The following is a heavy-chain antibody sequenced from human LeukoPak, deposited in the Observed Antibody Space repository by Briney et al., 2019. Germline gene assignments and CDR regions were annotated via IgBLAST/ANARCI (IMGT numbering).Heavy chain of an antibody. V-gene: IGHV1-69*04. CDR2: IIPILGIA. D-gene: IGHD3-3*01. CDR3: ARDSTPRLEWSPYYYYYMDV. Sequence: SVKVSCKASGGTFSSYTISWVRQAPGQGLEWMGRIIPILGIANYAQKFQGRVTITADKSTSAAYMELSSLRSEDTAVYYCARDSTPRLEWSPYYYYYMDVWGKGTTVTVSS. CDR1: GGTFSSYT. J-gene: IGHJ6*03.